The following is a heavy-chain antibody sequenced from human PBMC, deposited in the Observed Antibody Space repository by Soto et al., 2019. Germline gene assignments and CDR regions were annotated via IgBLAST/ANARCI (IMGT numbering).Heavy chain of an antibody. V-gene: IGHV4-59*01. CDR2: IYYSRDT. Sequence: SETLSLTCTASGGSIRSYYWRWIRQPPGKGLEWIGYIYYSRDTDYNPSLKSRVTISVDTSKNQFSLKLRSVTAADTAVYYCARDSSGNPSGYYFDYWGPGTLVTVSS. CDR1: GGSIRSYY. CDR3: ARDSSGNPSGYYFDY. D-gene: IGHD1-26*01. J-gene: IGHJ4*02.